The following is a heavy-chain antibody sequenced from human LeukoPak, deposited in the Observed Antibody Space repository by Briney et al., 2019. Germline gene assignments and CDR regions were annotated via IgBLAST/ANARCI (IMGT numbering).Heavy chain of an antibody. CDR3: ARGLGGPMVGY. CDR2: INHSGST. V-gene: IGHV4-34*01. Sequence: KPSETLSLTCAVYGGSFSGYYWSWIRQPPGKGLEWIGEINHSGSTNYNPSLKSRVTISVHTSKNQFSLKLSSVTAADTAVYYCARGLGGPMVGYWGQGTLVTVSS. CDR1: GGSFSGYY. D-gene: IGHD3-10*01. J-gene: IGHJ4*02.